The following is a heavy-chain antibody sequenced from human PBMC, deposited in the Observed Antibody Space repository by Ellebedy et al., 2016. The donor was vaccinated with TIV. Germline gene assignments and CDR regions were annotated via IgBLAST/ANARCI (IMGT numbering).Heavy chain of an antibody. CDR3: ARDEGYGDYQDY. V-gene: IGHV3-30*03. CDR1: GFTFSSYG. J-gene: IGHJ4*02. D-gene: IGHD4-17*01. Sequence: GGSLRLXXAASGFTFSSYGMHWVRQAPGKGLEWVAVISYDGSNKYYADSVKGRFTISRDNAKNSLYLQMNSLRAEDTAVYYCARDEGYGDYQDYWGQGTLVTVSS. CDR2: ISYDGSNK.